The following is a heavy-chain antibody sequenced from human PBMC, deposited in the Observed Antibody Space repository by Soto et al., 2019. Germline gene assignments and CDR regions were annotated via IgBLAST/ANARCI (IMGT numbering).Heavy chain of an antibody. CDR1: GFTFSSYA. CDR3: ARTGAYDFWSGYSYYYYYGMDV. Sequence: QVQLVESGGGVVQPGRSLRLSCAASGFTFSSYAMLWVRQAPGKGLEWVAVISYDGSNKYYADSVKGRFTISRDNSKNTLYLQMNSLRAEDTAVYYCARTGAYDFWSGYSYYYYYGMDVWGQGTTVTVSS. V-gene: IGHV3-30-3*01. D-gene: IGHD3-3*01. J-gene: IGHJ6*02. CDR2: ISYDGSNK.